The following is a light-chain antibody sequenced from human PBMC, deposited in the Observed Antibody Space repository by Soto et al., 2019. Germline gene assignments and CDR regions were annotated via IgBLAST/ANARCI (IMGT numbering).Light chain of an antibody. CDR2: STS. CDR1: TGAVTSGYY. J-gene: IGLJ3*02. V-gene: IGLV7-43*01. CDR3: LLYYAAAPV. Sequence: QTVVTQEPSLTVSPGRTVTLTCASSTGAVTSGYYPNWFQQKPGQAPRALIYSTSNKQSWTPARFSGSLLGGKAALTLSGVQPEDEAEYYCLLYYAAAPVFGGGTKVTVL.